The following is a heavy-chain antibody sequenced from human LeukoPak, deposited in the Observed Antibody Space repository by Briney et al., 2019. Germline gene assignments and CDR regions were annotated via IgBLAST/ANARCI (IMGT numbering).Heavy chain of an antibody. V-gene: IGHV3-48*03. CDR1: GFTFSSYE. Sequence: GGSLRLSCAASGFTFSSYEMIWVRRAPGKGLECVSYISGSSRTIYYADSVKGRFTISRDNAKNSLYLQMYSLRAGDTAAYYCASPQTSGYAFGYWGQGTLVTVSS. D-gene: IGHD5-12*01. CDR2: ISGSSRTI. CDR3: ASPQTSGYAFGY. J-gene: IGHJ4*02.